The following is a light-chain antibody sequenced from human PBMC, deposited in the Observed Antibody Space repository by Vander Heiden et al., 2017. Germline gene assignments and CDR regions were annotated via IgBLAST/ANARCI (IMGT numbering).Light chain of an antibody. CDR2: DNN. J-gene: IGLJ3*02. CDR1: SSHIGAGYD. CDR3: QSYDSSLSDSV. V-gene: IGLV1-40*01. Sequence: QSVLTQPPSVSGAPGQRVTISCTGSSSHIGAGYDVHWYQQLPGTAPKLLIYDNNNRPSGVPDRFSGSKSGTSASLAITGLQADDEADYYCQSYDSSLSDSVFGGGTKLTVL.